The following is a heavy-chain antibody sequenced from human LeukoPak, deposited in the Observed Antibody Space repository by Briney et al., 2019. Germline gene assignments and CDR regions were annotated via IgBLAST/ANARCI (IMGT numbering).Heavy chain of an antibody. J-gene: IGHJ4*02. D-gene: IGHD1-7*01. CDR3: ARAPETTPPFDY. CDR1: GASISSSSYC. CDR2: INHSGST. Sequence: SETLSLTCTVSGASISSSSYCWGWIRQPPGKELEWIGEINHSGSTNYNPSLKSRVTISVDTSKNQFSLKLSSVTAADTAVYYCARAPETTPPFDYWGQGTLVTVSS. V-gene: IGHV4-39*07.